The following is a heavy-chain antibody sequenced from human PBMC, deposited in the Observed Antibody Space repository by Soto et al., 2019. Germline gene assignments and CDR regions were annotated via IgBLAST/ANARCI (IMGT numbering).Heavy chain of an antibody. J-gene: IGHJ6*02. CDR3: AKGLTGAPYYGMDV. CDR2: ISGSGGNT. CDR1: GFTFSSYA. Sequence: EVQLLESGGGLVQPGGSLRLSCAASGFTFSSYAMSWVRQAPGKGLEWVSAISGSGGNTYYADSVKGRFTISRDNSKNTLYLQLNSLRAEDTAVYYCAKGLTGAPYYGMDVWRQGTTVTVSS. D-gene: IGHD7-27*01. V-gene: IGHV3-23*01.